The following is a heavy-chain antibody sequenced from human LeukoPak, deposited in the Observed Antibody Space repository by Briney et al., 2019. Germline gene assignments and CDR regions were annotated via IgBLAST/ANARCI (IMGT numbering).Heavy chain of an antibody. D-gene: IGHD3-22*01. CDR3: ARDHSSGRPSNCDY. CDR1: GFTFNYYA. CDR2: ISYDGGNK. Sequence: PGGSLRLSCAASGFTFNYYAMHWVRQAPGTGLEWVAVISYDGGNKFYADSVKGRFTISRDNSKNTLYLQMNSLRPEDTAVYYCARDHSSGRPSNCDYWGQGTLVTVSS. J-gene: IGHJ4*02. V-gene: IGHV3-30*04.